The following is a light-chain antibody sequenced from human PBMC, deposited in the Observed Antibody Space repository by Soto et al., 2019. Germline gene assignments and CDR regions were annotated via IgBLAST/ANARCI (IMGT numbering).Light chain of an antibody. V-gene: IGKV1-16*01. J-gene: IGKJ1*01. Sequence: DIQMTQYPSSLSASVGDRVTITCQASQDTSNYLNWYQQKPGKAPKLLIYAASSLQSGVPSRFSGSGSGTEFTLTISSLQPDDLATYYCQQYNNYFWAFGQGTKVDIK. CDR3: QQYNNYFWA. CDR1: QDTSNY. CDR2: AAS.